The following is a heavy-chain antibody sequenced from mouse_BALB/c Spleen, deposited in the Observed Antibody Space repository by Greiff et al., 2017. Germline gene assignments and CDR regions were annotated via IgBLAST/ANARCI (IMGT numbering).Heavy chain of an antibody. CDR3: ARAREGYYAMDY. J-gene: IGHJ4*01. V-gene: IGHV3-6*02. CDR2: ISYDGSN. CDR1: GYSITSGYY. Sequence: ESGPGLVKPSQSLSLTCSVTGYSITSGYYWNWIRQFPGNKLEWMGYISYDGSNNYNPSLKNRISITRDTSKNQFFLKLNSVTTEDTATYYCARAREGYYAMDYWGQGTSVTVSS.